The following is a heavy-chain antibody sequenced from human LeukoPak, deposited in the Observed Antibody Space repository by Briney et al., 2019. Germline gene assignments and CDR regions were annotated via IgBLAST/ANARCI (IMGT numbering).Heavy chain of an antibody. CDR3: ARGSSSWLLDY. Sequence: GASVKVSCKASGGTFSSYAISWVRQAPGQGLEWMGGIIPIFGTANYAQKFQGRVTITTDESTSTAYMELSSLRSEDTAVYYCARGSSSWLLDYWAREPWSPSPQ. J-gene: IGHJ4*02. CDR1: GGTFSSYA. CDR2: IIPIFGTA. V-gene: IGHV1-69*05. D-gene: IGHD6-13*01.